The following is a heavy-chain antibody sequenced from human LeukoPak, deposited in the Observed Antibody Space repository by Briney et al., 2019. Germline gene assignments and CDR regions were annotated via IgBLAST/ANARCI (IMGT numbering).Heavy chain of an antibody. J-gene: IGHJ4*02. CDR2: INPNSGGT. D-gene: IGHD6-13*01. V-gene: IGHV1-2*02. CDR1: GYTFTGYY. CDR3: ASGQRSSTWYAGYYFDY. Sequence: ASVKVSCKASGYTFTGYYMYWVRQASGQGLEWMGWINPNSGGTDYAQTFQGRVTMTRDTSISTAYMELNRLTSDDTAVYYCASGQRSSTWYAGYYFDYWGQGTLVTVSS.